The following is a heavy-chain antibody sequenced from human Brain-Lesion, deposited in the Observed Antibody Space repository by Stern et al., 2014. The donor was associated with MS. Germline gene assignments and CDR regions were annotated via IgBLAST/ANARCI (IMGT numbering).Heavy chain of an antibody. V-gene: IGHV3-23*04. D-gene: IGHD6-19*01. CDR2: ISGRGGPT. CDR3: AKWPHHIAVAGTRYFQH. Sequence: QLVQSGGGLVQPGGSLRLSCAASGFSFSTYAMSWVRQTPGKGLQWVSFISGRGGPTYYADSVKGRFTISRDNSKNTLYLQMDRLRADDTAVYYCAKWPHHIAVAGTRYFQHWGQGTLVTVSS. CDR1: GFSFSTYA. J-gene: IGHJ1*01.